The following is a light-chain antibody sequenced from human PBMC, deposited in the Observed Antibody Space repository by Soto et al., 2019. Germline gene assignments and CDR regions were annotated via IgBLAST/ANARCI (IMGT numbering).Light chain of an antibody. CDR3: QQYDNPPQT. CDR1: QSVSSK. Sequence: IEMTQAPSTRSVFLAERPPLYCTASQSVSSKLAWYQQKPGQAPRLLIYGASSRATGVPTRFSGSGSGTDFTLTISSLQPEDIAAYYCQQYDNPPQTFGQGTKVDIK. J-gene: IGKJ1*01. V-gene: IGKV3D-15*01. CDR2: GAS.